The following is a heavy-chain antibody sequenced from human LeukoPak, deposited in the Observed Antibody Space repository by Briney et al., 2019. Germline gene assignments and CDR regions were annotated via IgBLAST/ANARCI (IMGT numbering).Heavy chain of an antibody. CDR3: ASPSRRDGYNVPFGY. Sequence: PRASVKVSCKASGYTFTSYYMHWMRQAPGQGLEWMGGIIPIFGTANYAQKFQGRVTITTDESTSTAYMELSSLRSEDTAVYYCASPSRRDGYNVPFGYWGQGTLVTVSS. CDR2: IIPIFGTA. V-gene: IGHV1-69*05. J-gene: IGHJ4*02. CDR1: GYTFTSYY. D-gene: IGHD5-24*01.